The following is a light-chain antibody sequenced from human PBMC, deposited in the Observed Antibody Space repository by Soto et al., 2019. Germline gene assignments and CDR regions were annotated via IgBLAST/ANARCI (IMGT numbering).Light chain of an antibody. Sequence: ELVLTQPPGTLPLSPGERATLSGRASQSLISSNFAWYQHKPGQAPRLLIYGVSNRATAIPDRFSGSGSGTDFTLTINRLEPEDFAVYYCQQYHHSPITFGQGTRLEIK. V-gene: IGKV3-20*01. CDR2: GVS. CDR1: QSLISSN. J-gene: IGKJ5*01. CDR3: QQYHHSPIT.